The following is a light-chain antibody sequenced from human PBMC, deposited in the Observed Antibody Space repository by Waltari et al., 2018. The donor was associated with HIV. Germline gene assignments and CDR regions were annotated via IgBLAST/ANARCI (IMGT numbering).Light chain of an antibody. V-gene: IGKV1-39*01. CDR3: QQSYNTPWT. CDR1: QSISSY. Sequence: DIQMTQSPSSLSASVGDRVTITCRASQSISSYLNWYQQKPGKAPKLLIYAAPSLQGGVPSRFSGSGSGTDFTLTISSLQPEDSAAYYCQQSYNTPWTFGQGTKVEIK. J-gene: IGKJ1*01. CDR2: AAP.